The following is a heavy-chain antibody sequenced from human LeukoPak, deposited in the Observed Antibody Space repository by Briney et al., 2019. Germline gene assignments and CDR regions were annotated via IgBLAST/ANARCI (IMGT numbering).Heavy chain of an antibody. CDR1: GGSIIGSSYY. CDR3: AREGYSSGWSQGYYYYYMDV. V-gene: IGHV4-39*07. D-gene: IGHD6-19*01. Sequence: SETLSLTCTVSGGSIIGSSYYWGWVRQPPGKGLEWIGTIYYSGSTYYNPSLKSRVTISVDTSKNQFSLNLSSVTAADTAVYYCAREGYSSGWSQGYYYYYMDVWGKGTTVTVSS. CDR2: IYYSGST. J-gene: IGHJ6*03.